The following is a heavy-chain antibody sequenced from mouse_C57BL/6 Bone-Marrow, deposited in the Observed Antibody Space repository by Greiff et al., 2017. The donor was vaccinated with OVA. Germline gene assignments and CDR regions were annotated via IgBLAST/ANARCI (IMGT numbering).Heavy chain of an antibody. CDR3: ARDGSCKYAMDY. CDR2: INPGSGGT. V-gene: IGHV1-54*01. D-gene: IGHD1-1*01. J-gene: IGHJ4*01. Sequence: QVQLQQSGAELVRPGTSVKVSCTASGYAFTNYLIEWVKQRPGQGLEWIGVINPGSGGTNYNEKFKGKATLTADKSSSTAYMQLSSLTSEDSAVXFCARDGSCKYAMDYWGQGTSVTVSS. CDR1: GYAFTNYL.